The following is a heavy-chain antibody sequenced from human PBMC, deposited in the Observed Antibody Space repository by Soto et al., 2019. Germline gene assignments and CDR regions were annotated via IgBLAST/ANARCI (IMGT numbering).Heavy chain of an antibody. Sequence: PGGSLRLSCAASGFTFSSYAMHWVRQAPCKWLEWVAVISYDGSNKYYADSVKGRFTISRDNSKNTLYLQMNSLRAEDTAVYYCARESEDTAMAYYYYYGMDVWGQGTTVTVSS. D-gene: IGHD5-18*01. CDR3: ARESEDTAMAYYYYYGMDV. J-gene: IGHJ6*02. CDR2: ISYDGSNK. CDR1: GFTFSSYA. V-gene: IGHV3-30-3*01.